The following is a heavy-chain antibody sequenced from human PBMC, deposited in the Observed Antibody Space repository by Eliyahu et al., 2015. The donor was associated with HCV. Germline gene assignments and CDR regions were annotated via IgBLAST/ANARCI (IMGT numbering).Heavy chain of an antibody. V-gene: IGHV4-59*01. CDR3: ASGGGGIAVAGTGGWFDP. J-gene: IGHJ5*02. CDR1: GGSIRSXY. CDR2: XXSSGXT. Sequence: QVQLQESGPGLVKPSETLSLTCTVSGGSIRSXYWSWIRQPPGKGXXWXGXXXSSGXTXYNPSLKSRVTVSVDTSRNQFSLKLSSVTAADTAVYYCASGGGGIAVAGTGGWFDPWGQGTLVTVSS. D-gene: IGHD6-19*01.